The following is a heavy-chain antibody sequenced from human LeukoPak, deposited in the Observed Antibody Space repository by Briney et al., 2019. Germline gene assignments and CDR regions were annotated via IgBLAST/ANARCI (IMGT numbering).Heavy chain of an antibody. Sequence: PGGSLRLSCAASGFTFSSYGMHWVRLAPGKGLEWVSSISSSSSYIYYADSVKGRFTITRDNAKNSLYLQTNSLTAEDTAVYYCARDLRYCRSTSCYGGDVWFDPWGQGTLVTVSS. V-gene: IGHV3-21*01. CDR1: GFTFSSYG. CDR3: ARDLRYCRSTSCYGGDVWFDP. D-gene: IGHD2-2*01. J-gene: IGHJ5*02. CDR2: ISSSSSYI.